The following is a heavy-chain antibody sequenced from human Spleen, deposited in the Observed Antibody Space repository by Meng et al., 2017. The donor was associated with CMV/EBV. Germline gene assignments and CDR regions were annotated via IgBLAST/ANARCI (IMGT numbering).Heavy chain of an antibody. Sequence: GGSLRLSCAASGLTFSDYWMSWVRQAPGKGLEWVANIKQDGSEKYYVDSVQGRFTISRDNAKNSLYLQMNSLRAEDTAVYYCARSVDTAIHYYYYGMDVWGQGTTVTVSS. D-gene: IGHD5-18*01. CDR3: ARSVDTAIHYYYYGMDV. J-gene: IGHJ6*02. CDR2: IKQDGSEK. CDR1: GLTFSDYW. V-gene: IGHV3-7*01.